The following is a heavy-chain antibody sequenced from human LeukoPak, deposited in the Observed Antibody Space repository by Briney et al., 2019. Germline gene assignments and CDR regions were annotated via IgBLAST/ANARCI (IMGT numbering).Heavy chain of an antibody. J-gene: IGHJ4*02. CDR2: ISGRGANT. Sequence: PGGSLRLSCATSGFTFSSYAMSWVRQAPGKGLEWVSSISGRGANTHYADSVKGRFTISGDYSKNTLNLQMNSLRAEDTAVYYCAKDISRITVIVVAPGRGIDDWGQGTLVTVSS. CDR1: GFTFSSYA. CDR3: AKDISRITVIVVAPGRGIDD. V-gene: IGHV3-23*01. D-gene: IGHD3-22*01.